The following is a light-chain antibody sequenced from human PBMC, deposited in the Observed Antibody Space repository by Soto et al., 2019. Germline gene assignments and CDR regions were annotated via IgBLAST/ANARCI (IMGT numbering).Light chain of an antibody. CDR1: QSIRSY. J-gene: IGKJ1*01. CDR3: QQTYSAPRT. CDR2: GAS. V-gene: IGKV1-39*01. Sequence: DIQMTQSPPSLYASVGDRVTITCXASQSIRSYLNWYQQKPGQAPNLLIYGASSLQSGVTPRFSGSGSGTDFTLTISSLQPDDFATYYCQQTYSAPRTFGQGTKVDIK.